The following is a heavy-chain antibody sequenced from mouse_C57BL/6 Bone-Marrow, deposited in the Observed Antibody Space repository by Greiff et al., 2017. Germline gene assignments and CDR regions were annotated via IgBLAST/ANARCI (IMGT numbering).Heavy chain of an antibody. CDR3: ARDSNYVWFAY. J-gene: IGHJ3*01. D-gene: IGHD2-5*01. CDR2: IDPSDSYT. V-gene: IGHV1-69*01. CDR1: GHTFTSYW. Sequence: QVQLQQPGAELVMPGASVKLSCKASGHTFTSYWMHWVKQRPGQGLEWIGEIDPSDSYTNYNQKFKGKSTLTVDKSSSTAYMQLSSLTSEDSAVYYCARDSNYVWFAYWGQGTLVTVSA.